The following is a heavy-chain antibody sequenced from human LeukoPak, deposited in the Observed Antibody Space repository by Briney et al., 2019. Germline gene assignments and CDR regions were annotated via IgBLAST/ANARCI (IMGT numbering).Heavy chain of an antibody. CDR3: ARDLCGGDCYSDFYFDY. Sequence: GSLRLXXAASGFXFSDYYMSWIRQAPGKGLEWVSYISSSGSTIYYADSVKGRFTISRDNAKNSLYLQMNSLRAEDTAVYYCARDLCGGDCYSDFYFDYWGQGTLVTVSS. CDR2: ISSSGSTI. CDR1: GFXFSDYY. D-gene: IGHD2-21*02. J-gene: IGHJ4*02. V-gene: IGHV3-11*01.